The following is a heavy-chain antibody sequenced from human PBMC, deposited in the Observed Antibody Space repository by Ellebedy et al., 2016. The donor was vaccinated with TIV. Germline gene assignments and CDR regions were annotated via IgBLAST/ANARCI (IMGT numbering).Heavy chain of an antibody. V-gene: IGHV5-51*01. CDR2: IDPAVSDT. J-gene: IGHJ3*02. CDR3: ARPGHYGSGKNAFDI. Sequence: GESLKISCKVSGYGSSTYWIAWVRQMPGKGLEWMGVIDPAVSDTRYIPSFQGQVTISADKSISTAYLQWSSLKASDTAMYYCARPGHYGSGKNAFDIWGQGTMVTVSS. D-gene: IGHD3-10*01. CDR1: GYGSSTYW.